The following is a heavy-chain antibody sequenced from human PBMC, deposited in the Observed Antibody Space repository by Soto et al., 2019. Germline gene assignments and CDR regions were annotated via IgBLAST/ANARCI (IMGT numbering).Heavy chain of an antibody. Sequence: GSLRLSCAASGFSFDYFAMGWVRQSPGRGLEWVSSISGGGDITYDADSFKGRFIISRDKSKNTLYLEMNSLRVDDTAQYYCAKSTGYSGYDHFDFWGQGTVVTVSS. D-gene: IGHD5-12*01. CDR3: AKSTGYSGYDHFDF. CDR1: GFSFDYFA. V-gene: IGHV3-23*01. CDR2: ISGGGDIT. J-gene: IGHJ4*02.